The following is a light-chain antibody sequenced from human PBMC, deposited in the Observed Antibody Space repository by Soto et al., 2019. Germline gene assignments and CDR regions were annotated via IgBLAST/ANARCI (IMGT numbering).Light chain of an antibody. CDR1: QSVSSSY. J-gene: IGKJ1*01. Sequence: EIVLTQFPGTLSFSPGEKATLPCRASQSVSSSYLAWYQQKPGQAPRLLIYGASSRATGIPDRFSGSGSGTDFTLTISRLEPEDFAVYYCQQYGSSPRAFGQGTKV. CDR2: GAS. CDR3: QQYGSSPRA. V-gene: IGKV3-20*01.